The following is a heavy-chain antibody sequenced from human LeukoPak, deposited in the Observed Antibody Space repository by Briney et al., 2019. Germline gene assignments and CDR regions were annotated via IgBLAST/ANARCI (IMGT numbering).Heavy chain of an antibody. CDR2: IRMDGGEQ. J-gene: IGHJ4*02. Sequence: GGSLRLSCAASGFTFSSYWMTWVRQTPGKGLEWVANIRMDGGEQYYMDSVEGRFTISKDKAKNSLYLQMNSLRAQDTAVYYCARRSGGYSYGYRYFDYWGQGTLVTVSS. V-gene: IGHV3-7*01. CDR3: ARRSGGYSYGYRYFDY. CDR1: GFTFSSYW. D-gene: IGHD5-18*01.